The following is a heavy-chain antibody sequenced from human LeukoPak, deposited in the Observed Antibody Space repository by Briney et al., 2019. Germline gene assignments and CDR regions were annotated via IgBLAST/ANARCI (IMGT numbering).Heavy chain of an antibody. J-gene: IGHJ4*02. CDR2: ITGSSSYI. D-gene: IGHD1-26*01. CDR3: ARYSGTYRDY. CDR1: GLTFSSSN. V-gene: IGHV3-21*04. Sequence: GGSLRPSCAASGLTFSSSNMNWVRQAPGKGLEWVSSITGSSSYILYADSVKGRFTISRDNAKNSLYLQLNSLRAEDTAVYYCARYSGTYRDYWGQGTLVTVSS.